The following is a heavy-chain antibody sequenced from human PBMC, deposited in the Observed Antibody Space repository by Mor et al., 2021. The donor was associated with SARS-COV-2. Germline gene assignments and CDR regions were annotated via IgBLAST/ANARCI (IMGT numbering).Heavy chain of an antibody. CDR3: ARDLGLRYYYYYGMDV. V-gene: IGHV3-7*05. D-gene: IGHD7-27*01. CDR2: IKQDGSEK. J-gene: IGHJ6*01. Sequence: GKGLEWVANIKQDGSEKYYVDSVKGRFTISRDNAKNSLYLQMNSLRAEDTAVYYCARDLGLRYYYYYGMDVW.